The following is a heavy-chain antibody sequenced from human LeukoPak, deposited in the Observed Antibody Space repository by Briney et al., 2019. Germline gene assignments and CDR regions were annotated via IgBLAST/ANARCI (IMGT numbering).Heavy chain of an antibody. CDR1: GFTVSSNY. CDR3: ARLPAYCSSTSCYYDY. J-gene: IGHJ4*02. Sequence: GGSLRLSCAASGFTVSSNYMSWVRQAPGKGLEWVSVIYSGDNTFYADSVKGRFTISRDNAKNSLFLQMNSLRAEDTAVYYCARLPAYCSSTSCYYDYWGQGALVTVSS. CDR2: IYSGDNT. V-gene: IGHV3-66*04. D-gene: IGHD2-2*01.